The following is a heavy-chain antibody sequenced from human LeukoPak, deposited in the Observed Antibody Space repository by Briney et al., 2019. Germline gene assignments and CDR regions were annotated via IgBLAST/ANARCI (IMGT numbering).Heavy chain of an antibody. D-gene: IGHD3-16*01. CDR3: ATYTHWVAGDV. V-gene: IGHV3-7*01. CDR2: MNQDGSVK. CDR1: GFTFSDPW. J-gene: IGHJ6*02. Sequence: GGSLRLSCAASGFTFSDPWMSWVRQAPGKGLEWVANMNQDGSVKDYVDSVKGRFTISRDNARNSLYLQMSSLRAEDTAVYYCATYTHWVAGDVWGQGTTVTVSS.